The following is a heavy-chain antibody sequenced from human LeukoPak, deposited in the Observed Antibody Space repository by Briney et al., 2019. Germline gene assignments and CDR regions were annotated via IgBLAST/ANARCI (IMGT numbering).Heavy chain of an antibody. D-gene: IGHD1-20*01. CDR1: GLTVSSNH. V-gene: IGHV3-53*01. CDR3: ATWTGITPY. CDR2: IYDVGST. J-gene: IGHJ4*02. Sequence: GGSPRLSCAASGLTVSSNHMNWVRQAPGKGLEWVSAIYDVGSTHYADSVKGRFIISRDNSRNTVYLQMNSLRVEDTAVYYCATWTGITPYWGQGTLVTVSS.